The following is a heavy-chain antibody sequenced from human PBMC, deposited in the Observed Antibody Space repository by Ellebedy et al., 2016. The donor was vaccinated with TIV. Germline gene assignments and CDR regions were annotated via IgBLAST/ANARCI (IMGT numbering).Heavy chain of an antibody. CDR1: GGSVSSENYS. J-gene: IGHJ3*02. CDR3: ARFRKEMWNLAFDI. CDR2: IYYSGST. Sequence: MPSETLSLTCTVSGGSVSSENYSWSWIRQPPGTGLEWIGYIYYSGSTNYNPSLKSRVTISVDTSKNEFSLKLSSVGAADTAVYYCARFRKEMWNLAFDIWGQGTMVTVSS. D-gene: IGHD1-7*01. V-gene: IGHV4-61*01.